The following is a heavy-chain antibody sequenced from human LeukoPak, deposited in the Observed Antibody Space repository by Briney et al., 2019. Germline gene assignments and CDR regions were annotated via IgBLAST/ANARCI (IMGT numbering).Heavy chain of an antibody. CDR3: ATMRYCSSTSCYRQNYYAMDV. CDR1: GGSISSGGYY. Sequence: SETLSLTCTVSGGSISSGGYYWSWIRQHPGEGLEWIGYIYYSGSTYYNPSLKSRVTISVDTSKYQFSLKLSSVTAADTAVYYCATMRYCSSTSCYRQNYYAMDVWGQGTTVTVSS. D-gene: IGHD2-2*01. J-gene: IGHJ6*02. CDR2: IYYSGST. V-gene: IGHV4-31*03.